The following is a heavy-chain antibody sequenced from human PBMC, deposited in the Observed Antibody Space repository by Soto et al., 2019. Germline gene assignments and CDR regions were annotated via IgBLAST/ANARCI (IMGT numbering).Heavy chain of an antibody. CDR1: GDSIISIYH. J-gene: IGHJ4*02. CDR2: VYHTGTT. V-gene: IGHV4-38-2*01. Sequence: SETLSLTCAVSGDSIISIYHWAWIRQSPGRGLEWIACVYHTGTTSYTPSLKSRVSISMDTSKNQFSLNLDSVTAADTAVYFCARDFAYFDSWGQGTLVTVSS. D-gene: IGHD3-3*01. CDR3: ARDFAYFDS.